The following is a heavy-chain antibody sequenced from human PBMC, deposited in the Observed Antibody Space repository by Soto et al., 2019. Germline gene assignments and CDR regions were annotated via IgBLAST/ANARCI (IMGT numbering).Heavy chain of an antibody. Sequence: VGSLRLSCAASGFSFSRFEMNWVRQAPGKGLEWVSYISSSSDIICYADSVKGRFTISRDNAKNSLYLQMNSLRAEDTAVYYCAKDLGSYLSPAFDYWGLGTLVTVSS. CDR2: ISSSSDII. V-gene: IGHV3-48*03. D-gene: IGHD1-26*01. CDR1: GFSFSRFE. CDR3: AKDLGSYLSPAFDY. J-gene: IGHJ4*02.